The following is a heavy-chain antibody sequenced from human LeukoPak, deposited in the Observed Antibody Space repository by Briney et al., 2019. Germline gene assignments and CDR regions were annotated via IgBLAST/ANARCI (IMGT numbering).Heavy chain of an antibody. CDR3: TRDHWQLAFLYYFDY. CDR2: ISSSSSTI. V-gene: IGHV3-48*01. CDR1: GFTFSSYS. Sequence: GGSLRLSCAASGFTFSSYSMNWVRQAPGKGLEWVSYISSSSSTIYYADSVKGRFTISRDNAKNSLYLQMNSLRAEDTAVYYCTRDHWQLAFLYYFDYWGQGTLVTVSS. D-gene: IGHD6-6*01. J-gene: IGHJ4*02.